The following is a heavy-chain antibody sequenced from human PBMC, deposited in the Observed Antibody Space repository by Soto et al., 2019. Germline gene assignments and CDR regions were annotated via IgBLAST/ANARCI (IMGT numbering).Heavy chain of an antibody. CDR1: GGTFSNYG. V-gene: IGHV1-69*12. CDR3: ARGGSDYEGSGYYQGHV. Sequence: QVQLVQSGAEVKKPGSSVKVSCKSSGGTFSNYGFSWVRQAPGQGLECMGVIVPIFGAEHPQKFQGRVPITADASTNTVSMELRGLRSEDPAVYYCARGGSDYEGSGYYQGHVWGQGTTVTVSS. CDR2: IVPIFGA. J-gene: IGHJ6*02. D-gene: IGHD3-22*01.